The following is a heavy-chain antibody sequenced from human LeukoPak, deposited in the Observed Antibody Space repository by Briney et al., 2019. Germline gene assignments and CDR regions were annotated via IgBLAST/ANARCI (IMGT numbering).Heavy chain of an antibody. Sequence: SETLSLTCTVSGGSISSSSYYWGWIRQPPGKGLEWIGSIYYSGSTYYNPSLKSRVTISVDTSENQFSLKLSSVTAADTAVYYCARTAAASPYYFDYWGQGTLVTVSS. CDR2: IYYSGST. V-gene: IGHV4-39*01. CDR1: GGSISSSSYY. J-gene: IGHJ4*02. D-gene: IGHD2-2*01. CDR3: ARTAAASPYYFDY.